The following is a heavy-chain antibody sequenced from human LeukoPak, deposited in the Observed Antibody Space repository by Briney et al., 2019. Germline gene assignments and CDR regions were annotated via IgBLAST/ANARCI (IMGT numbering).Heavy chain of an antibody. J-gene: IGHJ2*01. CDR1: GGSISSYY. CDR2: IYYSGST. D-gene: IGHD5-18*01. V-gene: IGHV4-59*12. CDR3: AREGPPGNSYGFWDFEL. Sequence: SETLSLTCTVSGGSISSYYWGWIRQPPGRGLEWSGYIYYSGSTNYNPSLKSRVTISVDTSKNQFSLKLSSVTAADTAVYYCAREGPPGNSYGFWDFELWGRGTLVTVSS.